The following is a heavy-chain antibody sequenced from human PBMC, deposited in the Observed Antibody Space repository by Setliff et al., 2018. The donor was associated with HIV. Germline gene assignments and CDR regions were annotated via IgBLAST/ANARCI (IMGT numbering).Heavy chain of an antibody. V-gene: IGHV3-48*01. D-gene: IGHD3-22*01. CDR1: GFTFSSYS. Sequence: GGSLRLSCAASGFTFSSYSMNWVRQAPGKGLEWVAYISSDSSPIYYADSVKGRFTIYRDNAENSLYLQMNSLRAEDTAVYYCARDQSPTYYYDTSNYHPWFDYWGQGTLVTVSS. CDR2: ISSDSSPI. J-gene: IGHJ4*02. CDR3: ARDQSPTYYYDTSNYHPWFDY.